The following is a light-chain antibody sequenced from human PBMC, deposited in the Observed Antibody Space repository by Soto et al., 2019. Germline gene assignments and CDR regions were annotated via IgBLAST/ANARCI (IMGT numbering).Light chain of an antibody. Sequence: EIVLTQSPATLSLSPGEIATHSCRASQSVSSYLAWYQQKPGQAPRLLIYDASNRATGIPARFSGSGSGTDFTLTISSLEPEDFAVYYCQQRSNWWTFGQGTKVEIK. CDR3: QQRSNWWT. CDR2: DAS. J-gene: IGKJ1*01. CDR1: QSVSSY. V-gene: IGKV3-11*01.